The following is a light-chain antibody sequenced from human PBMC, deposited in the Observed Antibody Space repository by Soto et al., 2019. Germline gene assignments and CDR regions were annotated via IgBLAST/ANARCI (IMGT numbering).Light chain of an antibody. CDR2: DAS. Sequence: EIVLTQSPATLSLSPGERATLSCRASQSVSSYLAWYQQKPGQAPRLLIYDASNRATGIPARFSGSGSGTDFTLTISNLEPEDFAVYYCQQRSNWHTFGPGTKVDIK. V-gene: IGKV3-11*01. CDR1: QSVSSY. CDR3: QQRSNWHT. J-gene: IGKJ3*01.